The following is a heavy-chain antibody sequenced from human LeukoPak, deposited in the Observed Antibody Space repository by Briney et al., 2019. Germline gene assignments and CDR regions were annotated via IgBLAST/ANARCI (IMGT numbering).Heavy chain of an antibody. CDR3: TRGYFSGGGCSGFHNWFDP. CDR1: GLTLYNVW. V-gene: IGHV3-15*01. CDR2: VKSNIDGGTT. Sequence: GGSLRLSCAASGLTLYNVWMSWVRQAPGKGLEWVGRVKSNIDGGTTDYAAPVNGRFSISRDDSKNTLYLQMNSLKTEDTAIYYCTRGYFSGGGCSGFHNWFDPWGQGTLVTVSS. J-gene: IGHJ5*02. D-gene: IGHD2-15*01.